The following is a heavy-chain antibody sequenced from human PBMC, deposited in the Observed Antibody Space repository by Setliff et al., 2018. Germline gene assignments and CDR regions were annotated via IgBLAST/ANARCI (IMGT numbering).Heavy chain of an antibody. D-gene: IGHD2-2*01. CDR2: IYHNGNT. J-gene: IGHJ6*02. Sequence: SETLSLTCTVSGGSISPYFWSWIRQPPGKGLEWIGYIYHNGNTNFNPSLKTRVTMSIDTSKNQFALNLRSVTAADTAVYYCARDGVFYAMDVWGQGTTVTVSS. CDR1: GGSISPYF. V-gene: IGHV4-59*01. CDR3: ARDGVFYAMDV.